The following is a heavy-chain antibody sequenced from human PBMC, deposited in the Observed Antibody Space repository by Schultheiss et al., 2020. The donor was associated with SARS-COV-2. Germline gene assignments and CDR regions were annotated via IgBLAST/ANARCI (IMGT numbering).Heavy chain of an antibody. CDR2: IYYSGSN. J-gene: IGHJ4*02. CDR3: ARDNYATASSGDY. V-gene: IGHV4-38-2*02. CDR1: GYSISSGYS. D-gene: IGHD4-11*01. Sequence: SETLSLTCAVSGYSISSGYSWSWIRQPPGKGLEWIGYIYYSGSNNYNPSLKSRVTISVDTSKNHFSLKLSSVTAADTAVYYCARDNYATASSGDYWGQGTLVTVSS.